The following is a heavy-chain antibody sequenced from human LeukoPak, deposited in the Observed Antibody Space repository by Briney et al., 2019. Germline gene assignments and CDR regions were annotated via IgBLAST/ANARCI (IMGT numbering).Heavy chain of an antibody. J-gene: IGHJ4*02. Sequence: SETLSLTCAVYGGSFSGYYWSWIRQPPGKGLEWIGEINHSGSTNYSPSLKSRVTISVDTSKNQFSLKLSSVTAADTAVYYCARGGHCSGGSCYEPDFDYWGQGTLVTVSS. D-gene: IGHD2-15*01. V-gene: IGHV4-34*01. CDR2: INHSGST. CDR3: ARGGHCSGGSCYEPDFDY. CDR1: GGSFSGYY.